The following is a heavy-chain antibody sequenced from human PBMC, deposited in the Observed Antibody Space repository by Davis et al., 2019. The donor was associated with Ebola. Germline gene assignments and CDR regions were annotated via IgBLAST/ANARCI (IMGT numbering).Heavy chain of an antibody. V-gene: IGHV4-61*01. CDR2: VHHSGIT. J-gene: IGHJ6*03. CDR1: GASVSSGTYY. CDR3: ARGLVVPVALLNHMDV. D-gene: IGHD2-21*01. Sequence: MPGGSLRLSCTLPGASVSSGTYYWNWIRQPPGKGLEWIGYVHHSGITNFHPSLNRRTTISLDPSKNQLSLELSPVTPADTAMYYCARGLVVPVALLNHMDVWGEGTMVTVSS.